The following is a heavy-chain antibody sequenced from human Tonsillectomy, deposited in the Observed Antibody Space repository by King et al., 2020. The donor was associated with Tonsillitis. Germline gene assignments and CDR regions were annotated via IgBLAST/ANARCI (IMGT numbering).Heavy chain of an antibody. CDR2: IIPIFGTT. CDR1: GGTFSSYA. CDR3: ARVFYDFWSAYSSLGYYYYMDV. V-gene: IGHV1-69*12. J-gene: IGHJ6*03. D-gene: IGHD3-3*01. Sequence: QLVQSGAEVKKPGSSVKVSCKASGGTFSSYAISWVRQAPGQGLEWMGGIIPIFGTTNCAQKFQGRVTITADESTSTAYMELSSLRSEDTAVYYCARVFYDFWSAYSSLGYYYYMDVWGKGTTVTVSS.